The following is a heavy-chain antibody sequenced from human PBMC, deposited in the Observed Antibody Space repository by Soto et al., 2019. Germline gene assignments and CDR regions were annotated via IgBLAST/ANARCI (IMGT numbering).Heavy chain of an antibody. CDR3: ARGRSSSCGFLQYYSPYGVLG. J-gene: IGHJ6*02. CDR1: GGTFSGYA. CDR2: IIPIFGTA. V-gene: IGHV1-69*13. D-gene: IGHD6-19*01. Sequence: GASVKVSCKASGGTFSGYAISWVRQAPGQGLEWMGGIIPIFGTANYAQKFQGRVTITADESTSTAYMELSSLRSEDTAVYYCARGRSSSCGFLQYYSPYGVLGSGQTTRLNVS.